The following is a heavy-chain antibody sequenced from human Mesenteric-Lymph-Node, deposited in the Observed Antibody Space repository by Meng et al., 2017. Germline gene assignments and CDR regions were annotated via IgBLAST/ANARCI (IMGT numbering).Heavy chain of an antibody. D-gene: IGHD5-12*01. Sequence: SGPTLVKPTQTLTLTCTFSGFSLRTNGVAVAWIRQPPGKALEWLALFYWDDDRRYRPSLKSRLTITKDTSKNQVVLTMTNMDPVDTATYYCALRRGGYYFDYWGQGTLVTVSS. CDR2: FYWDDDR. V-gene: IGHV2-5*02. CDR3: ALRRGGYYFDY. J-gene: IGHJ4*02. CDR1: GFSLRTNGVA.